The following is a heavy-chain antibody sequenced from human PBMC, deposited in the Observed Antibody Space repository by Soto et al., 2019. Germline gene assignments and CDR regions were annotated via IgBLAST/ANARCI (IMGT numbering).Heavy chain of an antibody. Sequence: KSSETLSLTCAVYGGSFSGYYWSWIRQPPGKGLEWIGEINHSGSTNYNPSLKSRVTISVDTSKNQFSLKLSSVTAADTAVYYCARVGDFWSGYYYWFDPWGQGTLVTVSS. V-gene: IGHV4-34*01. CDR2: INHSGST. CDR3: ARVGDFWSGYYYWFDP. D-gene: IGHD3-3*01. CDR1: GGSFSGYY. J-gene: IGHJ5*02.